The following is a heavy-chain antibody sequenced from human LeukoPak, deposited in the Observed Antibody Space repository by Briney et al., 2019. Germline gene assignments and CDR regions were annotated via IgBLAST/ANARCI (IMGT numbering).Heavy chain of an antibody. V-gene: IGHV1-18*01. J-gene: IGHJ4*02. CDR3: ARDLDPYSSGWYYFDY. CDR1: GYTFTSYG. D-gene: IGHD6-19*01. CDR2: ISAYNGNT. Sequence: GASVKLFCKASGYTFTSYGISWVRHAPGQGLEWMGWISAYNGNTNYAQKLQGRVTMTTDTSTSTAYMELRSLRSDDTAVYYCARDLDPYSSGWYYFDYWGQGTLVTVSS.